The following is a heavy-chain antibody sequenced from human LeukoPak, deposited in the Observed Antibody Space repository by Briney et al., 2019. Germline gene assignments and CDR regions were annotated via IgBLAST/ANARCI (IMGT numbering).Heavy chain of an antibody. Sequence: PSETLSLTCAVSGGSISSSSYYWDWIRQPPGKGLEWIASIYYSGSTYYNPSLKSRVTISVDTSKNQFSLKLSSVTAADTAVYYCAREIAVAGTVWFDPWGQGTLVTVSS. V-gene: IGHV4-39*07. J-gene: IGHJ5*02. D-gene: IGHD6-19*01. CDR1: GGSISSSSYY. CDR3: AREIAVAGTVWFDP. CDR2: IYYSGST.